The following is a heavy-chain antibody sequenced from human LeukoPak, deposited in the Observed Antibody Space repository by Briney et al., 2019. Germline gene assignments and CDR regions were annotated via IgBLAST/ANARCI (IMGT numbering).Heavy chain of an antibody. D-gene: IGHD1-1*01. Sequence: GGSLRLSCTASVFPFIEYSMNWVRQAPGKGLEWISYIGIDSGNTKYADSVRGRFTISADKAKNSLYLQMNSLRVEDTAVYYCARDHNYAFDNWGQGTLVSVAS. CDR3: ARDHNYAFDN. CDR1: VFPFIEYS. V-gene: IGHV3-48*01. CDR2: IGIDSGNT. J-gene: IGHJ4*02.